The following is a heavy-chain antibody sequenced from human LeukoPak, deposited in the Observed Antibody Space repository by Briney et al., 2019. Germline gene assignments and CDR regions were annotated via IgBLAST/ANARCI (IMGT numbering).Heavy chain of an antibody. CDR2: TRNKANGYTT. J-gene: IGHJ4*02. V-gene: IGHV3-72*01. CDR1: GFSFSDHY. Sequence: GGSLRLSCVASGFSFSDHYMDWIRQAPGKGLEWVGRTRNKANGYTTEYAASVKGRFTISRDDSKSSLYLQMNSLRAEDTAVYYCAKGFIAAAGTAKPGDYWGQGTLVTVSS. D-gene: IGHD6-13*01. CDR3: AKGFIAAAGTAKPGDY.